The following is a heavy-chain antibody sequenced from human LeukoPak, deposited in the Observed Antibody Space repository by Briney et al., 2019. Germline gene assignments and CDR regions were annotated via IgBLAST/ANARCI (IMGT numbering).Heavy chain of an antibody. J-gene: IGHJ3*02. Sequence: ASVKVSCKASGYTFTSYGISWVRQAPGQGLEWMGWISAYKGNTNYAQKFQGRLTMTTDTSTSTAYMELRSLRSDDTAVYYCAKGVVPAAVNAAFDIWGQATMVTVSS. CDR1: GYTFTSYG. D-gene: IGHD2-2*01. CDR2: ISAYKGNT. V-gene: IGHV1-18*01. CDR3: AKGVVPAAVNAAFDI.